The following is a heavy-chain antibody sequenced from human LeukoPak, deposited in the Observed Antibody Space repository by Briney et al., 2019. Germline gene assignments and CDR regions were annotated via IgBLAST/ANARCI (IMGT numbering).Heavy chain of an antibody. J-gene: IGHJ4*02. CDR3: ASGRQLGY. D-gene: IGHD6-13*01. V-gene: IGHV3-7*01. CDR2: IKEDGSEK. CDR1: GFTFSNYW. Sequence: QPGGSLSPSCAASGFTFSNYWMSWVRQAPGKGLEWVANIKEDGSEKYYVDSVKGRFTISRDNARNSLYLQMNSLRAEDTAVYYCASGRQLGYWGQGTLVTVSS.